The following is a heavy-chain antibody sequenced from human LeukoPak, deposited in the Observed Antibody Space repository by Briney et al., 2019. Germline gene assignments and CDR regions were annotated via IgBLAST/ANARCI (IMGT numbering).Heavy chain of an antibody. Sequence: SETLSLTCTVSGGSISSSSYYWGWIRQPPGKGLEWIGSIYYSGSTYYNPSLKSRVTISVDTSKNQFSLKLSSVTAADTAVYYCARVVTTVTTLDYYGMDVWGQGTTVTVSS. CDR3: ARVVTTVTTLDYYGMDV. V-gene: IGHV4-39*07. CDR2: IYYSGST. CDR1: GGSISSSSYY. D-gene: IGHD4-17*01. J-gene: IGHJ6*02.